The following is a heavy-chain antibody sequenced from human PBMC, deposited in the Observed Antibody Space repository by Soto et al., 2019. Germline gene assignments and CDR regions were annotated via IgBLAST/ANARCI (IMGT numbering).Heavy chain of an antibody. V-gene: IGHV4-34*01. D-gene: IGHD2-15*01. CDR1: GGSFSGYY. J-gene: IGHJ1*01. CDR3: ARTSRGHCSGGSCYSKYCQH. Sequence: QVQLQQWGAGLLKPSETLSLTCAVYGGSFSGYYWSWIRQPPGKGLEWIGEINHSGSTNYNPSLKSRVTISVDTCKNQFSLKLSSVTAADTAVYYCARTSRGHCSGGSCYSKYCQHWGQGTLVTFSS. CDR2: INHSGST.